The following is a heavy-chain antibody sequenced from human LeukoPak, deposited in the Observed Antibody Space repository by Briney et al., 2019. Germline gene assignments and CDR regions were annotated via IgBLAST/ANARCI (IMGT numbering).Heavy chain of an antibody. CDR3: ARHKGTGGSQIDY. J-gene: IGHJ4*02. CDR2: LYYSGST. CDR1: GGSISSRSYY. Sequence: SETLSLTCTVSGGSISSRSYYWGWIRQPPGKGLEWIGTLYYSGSTDYKSSLKSRVTISVDTSKNQFSLKLSPVTAADTAVYYCARHKGTGGSQIDYWGQGTLVTVSS. D-gene: IGHD7-27*01. V-gene: IGHV4-39*01.